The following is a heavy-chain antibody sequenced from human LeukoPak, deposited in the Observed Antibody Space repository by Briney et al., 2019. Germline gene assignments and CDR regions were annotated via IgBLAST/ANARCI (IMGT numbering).Heavy chain of an antibody. CDR3: ARTTPPLYSSSSYNWFDP. CDR2: IYTSGST. D-gene: IGHD6-6*01. CDR1: GGSINRSNYY. J-gene: IGHJ5*02. Sequence: SETLSLTCTVSGGSINRSNYYWGWIRQPPGKGLEWIGRIYTSGSTNYNPSLKSRVTISVDTSKNQFSLKLSSVTAADTAVYYCARTTPPLYSSSSYNWFDPWGQGTLVTVSS. V-gene: IGHV4-39*07.